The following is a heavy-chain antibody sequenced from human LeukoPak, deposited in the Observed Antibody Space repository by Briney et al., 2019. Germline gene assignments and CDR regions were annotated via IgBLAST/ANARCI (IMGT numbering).Heavy chain of an antibody. D-gene: IGHD3-22*01. CDR3: ASHDSSGPH. Sequence: PGGSLRLSCAASGFTFSSYAMSWVRQAPGKGLEWVSSISSGSSYIYFADSVRGRFTISRDNTKNSLYLQMNSLRAEDTAVYYCASHDSSGPHWGQGTLVTVSS. J-gene: IGHJ4*02. CDR2: ISSGSSYI. CDR1: GFTFSSYA. V-gene: IGHV3-21*01.